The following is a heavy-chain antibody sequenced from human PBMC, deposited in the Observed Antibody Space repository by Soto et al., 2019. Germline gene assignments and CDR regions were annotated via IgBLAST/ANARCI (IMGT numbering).Heavy chain of an antibody. V-gene: IGHV1-46*01. CDR2: INTSGGSS. J-gene: IGHJ1*01. CDR1: GFIFTDWF. D-gene: IGHD2-21*01. CDR3: AKEGAIPGEVDA. Sequence: HLAQSGPEVKRTGASVKISCKASGFIFTDWFMHWVRQAPGQGPEWMGIINTSGGSSIYSQKFQDRVTMTRDTSTSTLYLELSSLTSADTAVYYCAKEGAIPGEVDAWGQGTLVTVSS.